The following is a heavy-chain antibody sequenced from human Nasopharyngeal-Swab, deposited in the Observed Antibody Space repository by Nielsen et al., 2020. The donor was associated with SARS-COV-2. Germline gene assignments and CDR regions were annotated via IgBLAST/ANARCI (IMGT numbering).Heavy chain of an antibody. Sequence: GESLKISCAASGFTFSGSAMHWVRQASGKGLEWVGGIRSKANSYATAYSASVKVRFTISSDDSKKTAYLQMNRMKTEDTAVYYCTRLRYSSGLDYWGQGTLVTVSS. V-gene: IGHV3-73*01. J-gene: IGHJ4*02. D-gene: IGHD6-25*01. CDR1: GFTFSGSA. CDR3: TRLRYSSGLDY. CDR2: IRSKANSYAT.